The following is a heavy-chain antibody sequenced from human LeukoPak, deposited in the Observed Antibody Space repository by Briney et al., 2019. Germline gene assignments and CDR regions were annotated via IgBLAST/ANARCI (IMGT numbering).Heavy chain of an antibody. CDR3: GKSNSGTYGALDV. J-gene: IGHJ3*01. D-gene: IGHD1-26*01. CDR2: ITWNSGSI. CDR1: GFTFDDYA. V-gene: IGHV3-9*01. Sequence: GRSLRPSCAASGFTFDDYAMHWVRQAPGKGLEWVSGITWNSGSIAYADSVKGRFTISRDNAKNSLYLQMNSLRAEDTALYYCGKSNSGTYGALDVWGQGTMVTVSS.